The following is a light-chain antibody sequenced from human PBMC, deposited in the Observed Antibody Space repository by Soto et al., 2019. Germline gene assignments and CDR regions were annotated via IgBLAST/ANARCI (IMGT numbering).Light chain of an antibody. V-gene: IGKV3-20*01. J-gene: IGKJ1*01. Sequence: EVVLTQSPGTVSLSPGERATLSCRASQSVTSNYLAWYQQKPGQAPRLLIYAAPSRATSIPDSFSDSGSGTAFTLSISRLESLDVAVYFVHQHGSSIKSTYGQRTQVEI. CDR2: AAP. CDR3: HQHGSSIKST. CDR1: QSVTSNY.